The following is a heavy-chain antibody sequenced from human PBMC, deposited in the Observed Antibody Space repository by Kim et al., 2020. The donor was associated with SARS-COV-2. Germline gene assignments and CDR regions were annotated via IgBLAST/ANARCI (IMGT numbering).Heavy chain of an antibody. CDR1: GFTFSNAW. J-gene: IGHJ3*02. Sequence: GGSLRLSCAASGFTFSNAWMSWVRQAPGKGLEWVGRIKSKTDGGTTDYAAPVKDRFTISRDDSKNTLYLQMNSLKTEDTAVYYCTTEVWFGEPHAFDIWGQGTMVTVSS. CDR2: IKSKTDGGTT. D-gene: IGHD3-10*01. CDR3: TTEVWFGEPHAFDI. V-gene: IGHV3-15*01.